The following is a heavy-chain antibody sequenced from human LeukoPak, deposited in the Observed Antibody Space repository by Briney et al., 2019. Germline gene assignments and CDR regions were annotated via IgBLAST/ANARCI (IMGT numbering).Heavy chain of an antibody. CDR1: GGSISSSGYY. CDR3: AVDSSGYYYGNDY. J-gene: IGHJ4*02. D-gene: IGHD3-22*01. Sequence: SETLSLTCTVSGGSISSSGYYWGWIRRSPGKGLEWIGSIYYSGSTYYNPSLKSRVTISVDTSKNQFSLKLSSVTAADTAVYYCAVDSSGYYYGNDYWGQGTLVTVSS. CDR2: IYYSGST. V-gene: IGHV4-39*07.